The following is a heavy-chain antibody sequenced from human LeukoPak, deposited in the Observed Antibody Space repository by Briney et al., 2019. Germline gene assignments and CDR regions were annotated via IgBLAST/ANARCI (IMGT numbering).Heavy chain of an antibody. CDR2: ISGSGGST. CDR3: AKCHRSTPYYFDY. V-gene: IGHV3-23*01. CDR1: GFTFSSYA. Sequence: GGSLRLSCAASGFTFSSYAMSWVRQAPGKGLEWVSAISGSGGSTYYADSVKGRFTISRDNSKNTLYLQTNSLRAEDTAVYYCAKCHRSTPYYFDYWGQGTLVTVSS. D-gene: IGHD1-26*01. J-gene: IGHJ4*02.